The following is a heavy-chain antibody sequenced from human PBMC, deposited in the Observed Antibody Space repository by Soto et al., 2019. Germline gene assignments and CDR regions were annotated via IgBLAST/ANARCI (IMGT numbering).Heavy chain of an antibody. V-gene: IGHV1-8*01. J-gene: IGHJ4*02. D-gene: IGHD5-12*01. CDR3: ERVGLDIVATTLVAEARRFDY. CDR1: GYTFTSYD. CDR2: MNPNSGNT. Sequence: QVQLVQSGAEVKKPGASVKVSCKASGYTFTSYDINWVRQATGQGLEWMGWMNPNSGNTGYAQKYQGKVTMTRNTSISPAYMGLSSLRSEDTAVYYCERVGLDIVATTLVAEARRFDYWGQGTLVTVSS.